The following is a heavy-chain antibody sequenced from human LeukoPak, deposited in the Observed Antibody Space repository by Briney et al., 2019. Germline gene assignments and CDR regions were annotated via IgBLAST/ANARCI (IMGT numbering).Heavy chain of an antibody. CDR3: AKGYDYESSGYPQPFDY. CDR1: GFTFGSYA. CDR2: ISDSGGSA. J-gene: IGHJ4*02. Sequence: GGSLRLSCAASGFTFGSYAMSWVRQAPGKGLEWVSAISDSGGSAYYTDSVKGRFTISRDNPRNTLYLQMKSLRAEDSALYFCAKGYDYESSGYPQPFDYWGQGTLVTVSS. V-gene: IGHV3-23*01. D-gene: IGHD3-22*01.